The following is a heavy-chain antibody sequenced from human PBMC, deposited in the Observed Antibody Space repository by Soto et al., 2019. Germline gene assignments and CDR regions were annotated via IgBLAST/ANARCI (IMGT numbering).Heavy chain of an antibody. Sequence: EVQLLESGGGLVQPGGSLRLSCAASGFTFSSYAMRWVRQAPGKGLEWVSAISGSGGSTYDADSVKGRFTISRDNSKNTLYRHMNSLRAEDPAVYYCAQYPWMGWEQLARCYFDYWGQGTLVTVSS. V-gene: IGHV3-23*01. CDR2: ISGSGGST. CDR1: GFTFSSYA. J-gene: IGHJ4*02. D-gene: IGHD6-6*01. CDR3: AQYPWMGWEQLARCYFDY.